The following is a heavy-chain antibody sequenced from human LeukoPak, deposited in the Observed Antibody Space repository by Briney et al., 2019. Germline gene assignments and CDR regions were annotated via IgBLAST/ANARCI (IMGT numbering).Heavy chain of an antibody. V-gene: IGHV3-30*02. CDR2: IRYDGSNK. CDR1: GITFSASG. CDR3: AKDKVNYYFDY. J-gene: IGHJ4*02. D-gene: IGHD1-20*01. Sequence: GGSLRLSCAASGITFSASGMHWVRQAPGEGLEWVAFIRYDGSNKYYADSVKGRFTISRDDSKKTVYLQMNSLRAEDTALYYCAKDKVNYYFDYWGQGTLVTVSS.